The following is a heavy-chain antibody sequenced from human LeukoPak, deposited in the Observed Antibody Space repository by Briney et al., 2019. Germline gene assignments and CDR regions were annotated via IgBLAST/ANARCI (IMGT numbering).Heavy chain of an antibody. CDR3: AKGDCSSTSCLFDY. J-gene: IGHJ4*02. D-gene: IGHD2-2*01. CDR2: ISWNSGSI. CDR1: GFTFDDYA. Sequence: GGSLRLSCAASGFTFDDYAMHWVRHAPGKGLEWVSGISWNSGSIGYADSVKGRFTISRDNAKNSLYLQTNSLRAEDTALYYCAKGDCSSTSCLFDYWGQGTLVTVSS. V-gene: IGHV3-9*01.